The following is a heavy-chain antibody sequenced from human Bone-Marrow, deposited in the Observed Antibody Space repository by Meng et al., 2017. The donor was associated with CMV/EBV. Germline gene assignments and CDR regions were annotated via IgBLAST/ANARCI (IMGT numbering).Heavy chain of an antibody. CDR3: ARTMGYYGSGSYYAFDI. J-gene: IGHJ3*02. CDR1: GHTFGSYA. V-gene: IGHV3-23*01. CDR2: IRGSGGST. Sequence: GESLKISCVASGHTFGSYALNWVRQAPGKGLEWVSAIRGSGGSTFYAGSVKGRFTISRDNSNNTLYLQMNSLRAEDTAVYYCARTMGYYGSGSYYAFDIWGQGTMVTVSS. D-gene: IGHD3-10*01.